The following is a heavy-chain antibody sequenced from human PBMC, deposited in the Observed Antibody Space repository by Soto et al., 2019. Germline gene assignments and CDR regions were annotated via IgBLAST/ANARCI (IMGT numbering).Heavy chain of an antibody. CDR2: ISNSGDT. CDR3: AKPKFRGVVVNV. D-gene: IGHD3-10*01. J-gene: IGHJ6*04. CDR1: GFTFSSYA. V-gene: IGHV3-23*01. Sequence: VQLLESGGALVQPGGSLRLSCAASGFTFSSYAMYWVRQAPGKGLEWVSTISNSGDTYYADSVEGRFTISRDKSKDTVCLQMNSLRAEETAVYYCAKPKFRGVVVNVWGEGSTVTVSS.